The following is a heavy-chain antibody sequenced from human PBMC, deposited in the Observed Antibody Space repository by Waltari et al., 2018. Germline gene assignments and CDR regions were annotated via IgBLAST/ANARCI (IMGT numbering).Heavy chain of an antibody. CDR3: ARDRDTAMVGGAFDI. J-gene: IGHJ3*02. V-gene: IGHV3-30*01. Sequence: QVQLVESGGGVVQPGRSLRLSCAASGFTFSSYAMHWVREAPGKGLGWVAVISYDGSNNYYAESVKGRFTISRDNSKNPLYLQMNSLRAEDTAVYYCARDRDTAMVGGAFDIWGQGTMVTVSS. CDR1: GFTFSSYA. CDR2: ISYDGSNN. D-gene: IGHD5-18*01.